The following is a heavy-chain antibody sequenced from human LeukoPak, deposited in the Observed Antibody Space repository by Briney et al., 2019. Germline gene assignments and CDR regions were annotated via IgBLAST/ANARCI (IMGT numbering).Heavy chain of an antibody. Sequence: GGSLRLSCAASGFTFSSYGMHWVRQAPGKGLEWVAVISYDGSNKYYADSVKGRFTISRDNSKNTLYLQMNSLRAEDTAVYYCARASYYYDSSGYLIDYWGQGTLVTVSS. CDR3: ARASYYYDSSGYLIDY. J-gene: IGHJ4*02. V-gene: IGHV3-30*19. CDR2: ISYDGSNK. CDR1: GFTFSSYG. D-gene: IGHD3-22*01.